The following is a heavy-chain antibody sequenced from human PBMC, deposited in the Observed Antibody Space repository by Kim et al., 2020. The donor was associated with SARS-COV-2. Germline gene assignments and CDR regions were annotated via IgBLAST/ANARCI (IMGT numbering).Heavy chain of an antibody. CDR1: GFTFSSYA. Sequence: GGSLRLSCAASGFTFSSYAMSWVRQAPGKGLEWVSAISGSGGSTYYADSVKGRFTISRDNSKNTLYLQMNSLRAEDTAVYYCAKVKSPFGVVISPEYYFVYWGQGTLVTVSS. CDR2: ISGSGGST. J-gene: IGHJ4*02. D-gene: IGHD3-3*01. CDR3: AKVKSPFGVVISPEYYFVY. V-gene: IGHV3-23*01.